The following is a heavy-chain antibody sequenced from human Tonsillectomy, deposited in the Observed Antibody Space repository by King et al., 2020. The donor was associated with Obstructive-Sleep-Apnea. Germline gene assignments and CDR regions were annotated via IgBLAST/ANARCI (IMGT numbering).Heavy chain of an antibody. CDR1: GITFSSYS. CDR3: ARDGDRYCSSTSCPGAFDI. Sequence: EVQLVESGGGLVKPGGSLRLSCAASGITFSSYSMNWVRQAPGKGLEWVSSISSSSSYIYYADSVKGRFTISRDNAKNSLYLQMNSLRAEDTAVYYCARDGDRYCSSTSCPGAFDIWGQGTMVTVSS. J-gene: IGHJ3*02. CDR2: ISSSSSYI. D-gene: IGHD2-2*01. V-gene: IGHV3-21*01.